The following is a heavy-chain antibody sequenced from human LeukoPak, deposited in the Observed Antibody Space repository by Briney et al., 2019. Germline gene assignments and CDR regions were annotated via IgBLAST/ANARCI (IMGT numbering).Heavy chain of an antibody. V-gene: IGHV3-53*01. Sequence: GGSLRLSCAASGFTFSSYAMHWVRQAPGKGLEWVSVIYSDGSTYYSDSVKGRFTISRDNSKNTLYLQMNSLRSEDTAVYYCARERIYFGSGRDLTDARLFYYYGMDVWGQGTTVTVSS. J-gene: IGHJ6*02. CDR3: ARERIYFGSGRDLTDARLFYYYGMDV. CDR1: GFTFSSYA. CDR2: IYSDGST. D-gene: IGHD3-10*01.